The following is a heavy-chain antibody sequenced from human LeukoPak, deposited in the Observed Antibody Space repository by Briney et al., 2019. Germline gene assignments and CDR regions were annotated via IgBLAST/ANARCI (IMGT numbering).Heavy chain of an antibody. CDR1: GFTFSSYG. V-gene: IGHV3-33*01. Sequence: GGSLRLSCAASGFTFSSYGMRWVRQAPGRGLEWVAVIWNDGSHKYYADSVKGRFSISRDNSKNTLYLQMNSVRAEDTAVYYCARVSGYEKGYVFDIWGQGTMVTVSS. CDR2: IWNDGSHK. D-gene: IGHD5-12*01. J-gene: IGHJ3*02. CDR3: ARVSGYEKGYVFDI.